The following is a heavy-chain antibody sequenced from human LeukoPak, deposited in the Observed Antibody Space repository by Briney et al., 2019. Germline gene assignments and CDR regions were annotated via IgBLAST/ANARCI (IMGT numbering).Heavy chain of an antibody. D-gene: IGHD3-10*01. CDR3: AKGAGGSYGLYYFDY. CDR2: IFYSGST. V-gene: IGHV4-39*07. J-gene: IGHJ4*02. Sequence: PSETLSLTCTVSSGSISTSNYYWGWVRQPPGKALEWIGNIFYSGSTYYSPSLKSRVTISLDTSRNQFSLKLNSVTAADTAVYYCAKGAGGSYGLYYFDYWGQGALVTVSS. CDR1: SGSISTSNYY.